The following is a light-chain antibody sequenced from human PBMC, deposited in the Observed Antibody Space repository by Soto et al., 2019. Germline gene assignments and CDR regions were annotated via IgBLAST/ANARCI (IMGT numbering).Light chain of an antibody. CDR1: QGISNW. V-gene: IGKV1D-12*01. Sequence: DIQMTQSPSSVSASVGDRFTMTCRASQGISNWLAWYRQKPGKAPDLLISSASSLQSGVPSRFSGSGSGTDFTLTISSLQPEDFAIYYCQQTHSFPITFGQGTRLEIK. J-gene: IGKJ5*01. CDR3: QQTHSFPIT. CDR2: SAS.